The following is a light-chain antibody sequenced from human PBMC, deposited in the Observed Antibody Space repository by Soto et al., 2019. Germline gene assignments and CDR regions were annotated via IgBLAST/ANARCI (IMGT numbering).Light chain of an antibody. CDR3: QQYNNWPLT. CDR2: TAS. V-gene: IGKV3-15*01. J-gene: IGKJ4*01. CDR1: LSVSSN. Sequence: EIVITQSPATLSVSPGERATLSCRASLSVSSNLAWYQQIPGQAPRLLIYTASTRATGIPARFSGSGTGTEFTLTISSLQSEDFAVYYCQQYNNWPLTFGGGTKVEIK.